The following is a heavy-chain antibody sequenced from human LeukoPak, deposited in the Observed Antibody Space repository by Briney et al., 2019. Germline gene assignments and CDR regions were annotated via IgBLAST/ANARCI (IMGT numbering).Heavy chain of an antibody. V-gene: IGHV1-8*01. CDR3: ARGPRLRHATIFGVVNYDYYYMDV. CDR1: GYTFTSYY. D-gene: IGHD3-3*01. J-gene: IGHJ6*03. Sequence: VASVKVSCKASGYTFTSYYINWVRQATGQGLEWMGWMNPNSGNTGYAQKFQGRVTMTRNTSISTAYMELSSLRSEDTAVYYCARGPRLRHATIFGVVNYDYYYMDVWGKGTTVTVSS. CDR2: MNPNSGNT.